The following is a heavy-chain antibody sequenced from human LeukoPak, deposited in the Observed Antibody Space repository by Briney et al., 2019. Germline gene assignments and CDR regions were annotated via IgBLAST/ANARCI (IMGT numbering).Heavy chain of an antibody. J-gene: IGHJ4*02. D-gene: IGHD3-10*01. CDR2: ISSNGGST. CDR1: GFTFSSYA. CDR3: AKGYYGSGSYGWFDY. V-gene: IGHV3-64*01. Sequence: PGGSLRLSCAASGFTFSSYAMHWVRQAPGKGLEYVSAISSNGGSTYYANSVKGRFTISRDNSKNTLFLHMNSLRAEDTAVYSCAKGYYGSGSYGWFDYWGQGTLVTVSS.